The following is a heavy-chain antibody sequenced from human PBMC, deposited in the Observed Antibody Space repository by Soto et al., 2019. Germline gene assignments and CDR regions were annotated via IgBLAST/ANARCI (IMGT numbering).Heavy chain of an antibody. CDR3: AKSLSAIPGDS. Sequence: GGSLRLSCAASGFTFSSYSMNWVRQAPGKGLEWVSSISSSSSYIYYADSVKGRFTISRDNAKSSLYLQMTSLRAEDTAVYHCAKSLSAIPGDSWGQGTLVTVSS. V-gene: IGHV3-21*04. J-gene: IGHJ4*02. D-gene: IGHD2-2*01. CDR2: ISSSSSYI. CDR1: GFTFSSYS.